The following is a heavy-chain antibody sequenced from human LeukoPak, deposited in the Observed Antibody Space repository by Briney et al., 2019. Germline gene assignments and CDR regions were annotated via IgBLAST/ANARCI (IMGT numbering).Heavy chain of an antibody. V-gene: IGHV3-30-3*01. CDR3: ARRTAMVSLDY. J-gene: IGHJ4*02. CDR1: GFTFSSYA. Sequence: GRSLRLSCGASGFTFSSYAMHWVRQAPGKGLEWVAVISYDGSNKYYADSVKGRFTISRDNSKNTLYLQMNSLRAEDTAVYCCARRTAMVSLDYWGQGTLVTVSS. CDR2: ISYDGSNK. D-gene: IGHD5-18*01.